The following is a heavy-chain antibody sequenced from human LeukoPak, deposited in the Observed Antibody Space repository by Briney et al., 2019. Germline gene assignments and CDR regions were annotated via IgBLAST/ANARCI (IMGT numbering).Heavy chain of an antibody. CDR3: ATGYRHDY. CDR2: ISANNGDT. Sequence: GASVNVSSTTSGYTFTIYGISWVRQAPGQGLDWMAWISANNGDTNYAQKVQGRVVLSTDTSTNTAYMELRYLMFDDTAVYYGATGYRHDYWGQGTLVIVSS. V-gene: IGHV1-18*04. CDR1: GYTFTIYG. J-gene: IGHJ4*02. D-gene: IGHD2-2*02.